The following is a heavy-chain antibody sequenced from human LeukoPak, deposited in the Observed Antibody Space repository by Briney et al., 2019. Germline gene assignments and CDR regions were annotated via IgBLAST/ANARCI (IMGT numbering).Heavy chain of an antibody. V-gene: IGHV4-39*01. CDR2: IYYHENT. CDR3: ARQGQVTTTFHFDY. J-gene: IGHJ4*02. D-gene: IGHD4-17*01. CDR1: GGSISSSSDY. Sequence: SETLSLTCTVSGGSISSSSDYWGWIRQAPGKGLEWIGSIYYHENTYYNSSLKSRVTISVDTSKNQFSLKLNSVTAADTAVYYCARQGQVTTTFHFDYWGQGTLVTVSS.